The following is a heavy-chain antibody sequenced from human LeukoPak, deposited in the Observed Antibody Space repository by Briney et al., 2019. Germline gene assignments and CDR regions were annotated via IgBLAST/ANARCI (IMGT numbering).Heavy chain of an antibody. D-gene: IGHD3-22*01. Sequence: GGSLRLSCATSALTFSSYAMSWVRQAPGKGLEWVSTISGSGGTTYYADSVKGRVTISRDNSKNTLYLQMKSLRAEDTAVYYCARGGSSGFYNHFDSWGQGPLVTVSS. CDR1: ALTFSSYA. J-gene: IGHJ4*02. V-gene: IGHV3-23*01. CDR2: ISGSGGTT. CDR3: ARGGSSGFYNHFDS.